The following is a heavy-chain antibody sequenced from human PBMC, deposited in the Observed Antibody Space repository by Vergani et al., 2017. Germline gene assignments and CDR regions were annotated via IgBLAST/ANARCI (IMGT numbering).Heavy chain of an antibody. CDR1: GFTFSRYW. Sequence: EVHLVESGGGLVQPGGSLRLSCAASGFTFSRYWMGWVRQAPGKGLEWVANIQQDGSETYYVDSVKGRFTIYRDSAKNSMYLQMNSLRAEDTAVYYCARDTYRFFDFWGQGTLVTVSS. CDR2: IQQDGSET. J-gene: IGHJ4*02. D-gene: IGHD2/OR15-2a*01. V-gene: IGHV3-7*01. CDR3: ARDTYRFFDF.